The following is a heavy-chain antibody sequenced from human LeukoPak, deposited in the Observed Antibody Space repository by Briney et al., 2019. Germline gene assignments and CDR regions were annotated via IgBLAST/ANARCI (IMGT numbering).Heavy chain of an antibody. D-gene: IGHD3-16*01. Sequence: PGGSLRLSCAASGFTFSSYGMHWVRQAPGKGLEWVAVISYDGSNKYYADSVKGRFTISRDNSKNTMYMQMNSLRAEDTAVYYCAKEGEAQPLPYYYMDVWGKGTTVTVSS. V-gene: IGHV3-30*18. CDR3: AKEGEAQPLPYYYMDV. CDR2: ISYDGSNK. J-gene: IGHJ6*03. CDR1: GFTFSSYG.